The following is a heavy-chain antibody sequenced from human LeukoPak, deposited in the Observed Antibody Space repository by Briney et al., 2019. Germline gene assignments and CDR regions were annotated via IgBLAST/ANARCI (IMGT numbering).Heavy chain of an antibody. CDR2: IKQDGSEK. CDR1: GFTFSDYN. Sequence: GGSLRLSCAASGFTFSDYNMRWIRQPPGKGLEWVANIKQDGSEKYYVDSVKGRFTISRDNAKNSLYLQMNSLRAEDTAVYYCARVQGSSGWYIFDYWGQGTLVTVSS. J-gene: IGHJ4*02. V-gene: IGHV3-7*03. CDR3: ARVQGSSGWYIFDY. D-gene: IGHD6-19*01.